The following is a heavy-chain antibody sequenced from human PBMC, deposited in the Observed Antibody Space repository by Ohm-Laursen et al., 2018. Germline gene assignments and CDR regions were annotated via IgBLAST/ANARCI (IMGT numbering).Heavy chain of an antibody. CDR2: INSNGGTT. J-gene: IGHJ4*02. Sequence: SLRLSCAASGFTFSSYTMNWVRQAPGKGLEGVSLINSNGGTTYYADSVKGRFTISRDNSKNTMYLEMNSLSVEDSAVYYCSRGLGCGSYFDSWGQGTLVTVSS. V-gene: IGHV3-23*01. CDR1: GFTFSSYT. CDR3: SRGLGCGSYFDS. D-gene: IGHD3-16*01.